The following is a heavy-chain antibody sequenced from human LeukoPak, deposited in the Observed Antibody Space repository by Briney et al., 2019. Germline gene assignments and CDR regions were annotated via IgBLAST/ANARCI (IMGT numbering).Heavy chain of an antibody. D-gene: IGHD4-17*01. J-gene: IGHJ4*02. Sequence: PSETLSLTRTVSGGSISTYYWSWIRQPPGKGLEWIGYIYYSGSTNYNPSLKSRVTISVDTSKNQFSLKLSSVTAADTAVYYCARSLTTVTTYFDYWGQGTLVTVSS. CDR3: ARSLTTVTTYFDY. CDR2: IYYSGST. V-gene: IGHV4-59*01. CDR1: GGSISTYY.